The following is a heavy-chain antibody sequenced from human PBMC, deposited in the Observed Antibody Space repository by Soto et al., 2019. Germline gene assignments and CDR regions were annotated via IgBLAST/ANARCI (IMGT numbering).Heavy chain of an antibody. CDR3: ASRTSTYYDFWSGYKTRQYGMDV. V-gene: IGHV1-69*13. J-gene: IGHJ6*02. CDR1: GGTFSSYA. D-gene: IGHD3-3*01. CDR2: IIPIFGTA. Sequence: SVKVSCKASGGTFSSYAISWVRQAPGQGLEWMGGIIPIFGTANYAQKFQGRVTITADESTSTAYMELSSLRSEDTSVYYCASRTSTYYDFWSGYKTRQYGMDVWGQGTTVTVSS.